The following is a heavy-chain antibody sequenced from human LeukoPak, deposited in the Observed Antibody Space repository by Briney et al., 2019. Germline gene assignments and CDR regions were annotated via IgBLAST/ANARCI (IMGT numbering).Heavy chain of an antibody. V-gene: IGHV1-69*05. J-gene: IGHJ4*02. CDR2: IIPIFGTA. Sequence: SVKVSCKGSGGTFSSYAISWVRQAPGQGLEWMGGIIPIFGTANYAQKFQGRVTITTDESTSTAYMELNSLRSEDTAVYYCARGPRGPLRYRTGYYFDYWGQGTLVTVSS. CDR1: GGTFSSYA. D-gene: IGHD3-9*01. CDR3: ARGPRGPLRYRTGYYFDY.